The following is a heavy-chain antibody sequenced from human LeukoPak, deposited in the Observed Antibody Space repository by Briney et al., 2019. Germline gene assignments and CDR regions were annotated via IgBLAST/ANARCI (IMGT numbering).Heavy chain of an antibody. CDR1: GFTVSSNY. CDR2: IYSGGST. V-gene: IGHV3-53*01. CDR3: ARGGPYYGSGDTD. D-gene: IGHD3-10*01. Sequence: AGGSLRLSCAASGFTVSSNYMSWVRQAPGKGLEWVSVIYSGGSTYYADSVKGRFTISRDNSKNTLYLQMNSLRAEDTAVYYCARGGPYYGSGDTDWGQGTLVTVSS. J-gene: IGHJ4*02.